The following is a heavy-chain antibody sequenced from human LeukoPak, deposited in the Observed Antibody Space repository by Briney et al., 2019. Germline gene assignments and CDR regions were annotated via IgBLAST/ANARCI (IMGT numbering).Heavy chain of an antibody. D-gene: IGHD5-24*01. J-gene: IGHJ4*02. V-gene: IGHV4-4*09. CDR1: GGSISSYY. Sequence: SETLSLSYTVSGGSISSYYWSWIRQPPGKELEWIGYIHSTGTTKFNPSLESRVTMSVDTSKNQFSLKLSSMTAADTAVYYCARHARRDAYNPNDYWGQGTLATVSS. CDR3: ARHARRDAYNPNDY. CDR2: IHSTGTT.